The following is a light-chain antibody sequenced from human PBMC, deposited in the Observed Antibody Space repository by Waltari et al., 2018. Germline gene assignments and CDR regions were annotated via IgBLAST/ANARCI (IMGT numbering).Light chain of an antibody. Sequence: QSALTQPPSASGSPGQSVTIPCTGTSSDVCGYNHFSWYHQHPGNAPKLMIYDVTKRPSGVPARFSGSKSGNTASLTVSGLQAEDEADYYCSSYAGSNNYVFGTGTKVTVL. J-gene: IGLJ1*01. V-gene: IGLV2-8*01. CDR3: SSYAGSNNYV. CDR1: SSDVCGYNH. CDR2: DVT.